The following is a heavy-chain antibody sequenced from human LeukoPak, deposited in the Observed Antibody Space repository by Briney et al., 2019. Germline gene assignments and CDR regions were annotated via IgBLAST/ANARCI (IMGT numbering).Heavy chain of an antibody. Sequence: PGGSLRLSCAASGFTFSSYAMSWVRQAPGKGLEWVSAISGSGGSTYYADSVKGRFTISRDNSKNTLYLQMNSLRAEDTAVYYCAKDTKSNYYGSGDYAFDIWGQGTMVTVSS. D-gene: IGHD3-10*01. J-gene: IGHJ3*02. CDR3: AKDTKSNYYGSGDYAFDI. CDR2: ISGSGGST. CDR1: GFTFSSYA. V-gene: IGHV3-23*01.